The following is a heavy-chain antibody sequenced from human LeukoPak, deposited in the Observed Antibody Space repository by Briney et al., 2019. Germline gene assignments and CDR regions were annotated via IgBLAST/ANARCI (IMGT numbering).Heavy chain of an antibody. V-gene: IGHV3-74*01. CDR2: IYVDGRTT. J-gene: IGHJ5*02. CDR1: GFTFSNYW. Sequence: GGSLRLSCVASGFTFSNYWMHWVRQPPGKGLVWVSRIYVDGRTTNYADSVKGRFTISRDNAKNTVYLEMNSLSVEDTATYYCIRDFRSADLWGQGTLVTVTS. CDR3: IRDFRSADL.